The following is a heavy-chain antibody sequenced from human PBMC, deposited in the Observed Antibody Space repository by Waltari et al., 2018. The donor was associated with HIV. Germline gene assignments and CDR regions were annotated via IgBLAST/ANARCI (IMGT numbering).Heavy chain of an antibody. D-gene: IGHD6-13*01. V-gene: IGHV3-23*01. CDR1: GFTFSSYA. CDR3: AKERSALAAAGRNNWFDP. J-gene: IGHJ5*02. CDR2: IGGSGGST. Sequence: EVQLLESGGGLVQPGGSLRLSCAASGFTFSSYAMSWVRQAPGKGLEWVSAIGGSGGSTYYADSVKGRFTSSRDNSKNTLYLQMNSLRAEDTAVYYCAKERSALAAAGRNNWFDPWGQGTLVTVSS.